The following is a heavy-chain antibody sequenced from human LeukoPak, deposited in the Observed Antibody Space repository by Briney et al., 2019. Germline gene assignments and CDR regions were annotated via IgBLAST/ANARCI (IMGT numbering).Heavy chain of an antibody. V-gene: IGHV1-69*11. CDR1: GGTFSNDA. J-gene: IGHJ4*02. D-gene: IGHD3/OR15-3a*01. Sequence: ASVKVSCKASGGTFSNDAVSWVRQAPGEGLKWMGRVIPFLGTTNYAHNFQGRVTITADQDTQTAYMELRSLRSEDTAVYFRARGPSSDLRTGFFFGYFDDWGQGTLITVSS. CDR3: ARGPSSDLRTGFFFGYFDD. CDR2: VIPFLGTT.